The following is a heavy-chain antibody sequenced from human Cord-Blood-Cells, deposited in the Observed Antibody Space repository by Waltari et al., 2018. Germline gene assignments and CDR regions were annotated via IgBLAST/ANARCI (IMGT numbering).Heavy chain of an antibody. CDR3: ARGWGGHWYFDL. D-gene: IGHD7-27*01. Sequence: QVQLQQWGAGLLKPSETASLTCAVYGGSFSGYYWSWIRQPPGKGLEWIGEINHSGSTNYNPSLKSRVTISVDTSKNQFSLKLSSVTAADTAVYYCARGWGGHWYFDLWGRGTLVTVSS. CDR2: INHSGST. J-gene: IGHJ2*01. V-gene: IGHV4-34*01. CDR1: GGSFSGYY.